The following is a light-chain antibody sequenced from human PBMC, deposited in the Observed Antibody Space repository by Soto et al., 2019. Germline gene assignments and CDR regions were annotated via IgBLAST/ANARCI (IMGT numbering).Light chain of an antibody. CDR2: LNSDGSH. V-gene: IGLV4-69*01. Sequence: QSLLTQSPSASASLGASVKLTCTLSSGHSSYAIAWHQQRPEKGPRYLMKLNSDGSHSKGDGIPDRFSGSSSGAERYLTISSLQSEDEADYYCQTWVTGIQVFGGGTKVTVL. J-gene: IGLJ2*01. CDR3: QTWVTGIQV. CDR1: SGHSSYA.